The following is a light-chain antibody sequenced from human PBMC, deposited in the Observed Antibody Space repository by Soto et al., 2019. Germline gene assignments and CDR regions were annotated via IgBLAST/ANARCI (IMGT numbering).Light chain of an antibody. Sequence: EIVLTQSPGTLPLSPGERATLSCRASQSVSSSYLAWYQQKPGQAPRLLIYGASSRATGIPDRFSGSGSGTDFTLTISRLEPEDFAVYYCQQYGSSPFTVGQGTRLESK. V-gene: IGKV3-20*01. CDR3: QQYGSSPFT. CDR2: GAS. J-gene: IGKJ5*01. CDR1: QSVSSSY.